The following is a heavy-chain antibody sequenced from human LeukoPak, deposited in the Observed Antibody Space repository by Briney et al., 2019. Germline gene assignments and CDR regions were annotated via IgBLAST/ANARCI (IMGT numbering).Heavy chain of an antibody. CDR2: INPILGIA. CDR3: GRPANYFGSGTYYIDAFDI. V-gene: IGHV1-69*04. Sequence: SVKVSCKASGGTFTSYVISWVRQAPGQGLEWMGRINPILGIANYVQKFQGRVTISADKSTSTVYMELSNLRSEDTAIYYCGRPANYFGSGTYYIDAFDIWGQGTMVTVSS. CDR1: GGTFTSYV. J-gene: IGHJ3*02. D-gene: IGHD3-10*01.